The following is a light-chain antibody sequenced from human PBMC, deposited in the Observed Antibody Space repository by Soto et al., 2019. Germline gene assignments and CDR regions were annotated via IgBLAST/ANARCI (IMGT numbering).Light chain of an antibody. CDR2: DAS. V-gene: IGKV1-5*01. J-gene: IGKJ1*01. CDR3: QQYNNYSAT. CDR1: QSISFW. Sequence: IQMTQSPSTLSASVGDRVTITCRASQSISFWLAWYQQKPGKAPKLLIYDASSLKSGVPSRFSGSGSGTDFTLTISSLQPDDFASYYCQQYNNYSATFGQGTKVEIK.